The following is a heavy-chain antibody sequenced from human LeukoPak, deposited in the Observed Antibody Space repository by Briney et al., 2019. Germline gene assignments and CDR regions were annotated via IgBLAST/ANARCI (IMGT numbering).Heavy chain of an antibody. D-gene: IGHD5-18*01. V-gene: IGHV4-4*07. J-gene: IGHJ6*02. CDR2: IYTSGST. CDR3: ARDNSWTAAMVSYYYDMDV. CDR1: GGSISSYY. Sequence: TSETLSLTCTVSGGSISSYYWSWIRQPAGKGLEWIGRIYTSGSTNYNPSLKSRVTMSVDTSKNQFSLKLSSVTAADTAVYYCARDNSWTAAMVSYYYDMDVWGQGTTVTVSS.